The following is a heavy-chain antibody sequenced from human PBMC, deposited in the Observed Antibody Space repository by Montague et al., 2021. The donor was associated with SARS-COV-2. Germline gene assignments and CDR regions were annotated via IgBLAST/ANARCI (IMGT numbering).Heavy chain of an antibody. D-gene: IGHD5-12*01. Sequence: SETLSLTCVVYGGSFSGYYWSWIRQPPGKGLEWIGEINHSGSTNYNPSLKSRVTMSVDTSGHQFSLNLTSVTAADTARYFCARHGLRGYSGFDPGRHWGRGILAIVSS. J-gene: IGHJ4*02. CDR1: GGSFSGYY. CDR3: ARHGLRGYSGFDPGRH. CDR2: INHSGST. V-gene: IGHV4-34*01.